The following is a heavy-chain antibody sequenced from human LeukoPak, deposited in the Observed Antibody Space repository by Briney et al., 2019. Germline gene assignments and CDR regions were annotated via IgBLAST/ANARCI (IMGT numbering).Heavy chain of an antibody. J-gene: IGHJ6*03. CDR2: IYYSGST. CDR3: ARNYFFSMDV. Sequence: SQTLSLTCTVSGSSINNGDYYWSWIRQPPGKGLEWIGYIYYSGSTYYIPSLKRRVTISVDTSKNQFSLKLTSVTAADTAVYYCARNYFFSMDVWGKGTTVTVSS. V-gene: IGHV4-30-4*08. CDR1: GSSINNGDYY.